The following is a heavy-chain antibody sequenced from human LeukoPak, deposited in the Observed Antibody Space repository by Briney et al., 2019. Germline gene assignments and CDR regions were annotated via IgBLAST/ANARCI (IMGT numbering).Heavy chain of an antibody. J-gene: IGHJ2*01. D-gene: IGHD6-19*01. CDR2: IFHIGST. CDR1: CYSIGSGYY. V-gene: IGHV4-38-2*01. CDR3: ARRSGGWSHEDWYFEL. Sequence: SESLSLTCPVSCYSIGSGYYWGWIRQAPGKGLEWIGSIFHIGSTKYNPSLKSRASISVVACKHPFSLKLRSVTAADTAVYYCARRSGGWSHEDWYFELWGRGTLVTVSS.